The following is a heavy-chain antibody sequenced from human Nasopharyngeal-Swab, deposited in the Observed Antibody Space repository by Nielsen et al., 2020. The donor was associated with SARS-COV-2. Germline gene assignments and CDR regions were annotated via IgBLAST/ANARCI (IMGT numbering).Heavy chain of an antibody. CDR2: IGSSGGAT. V-gene: IGHV3-11*01. Sequence: WIRQPPGKGLEWVSYIGSSGGATYYADSVKGRFTISRDNAKNSLYLQMNSLRAEDTALYYCAKVLGPMVRGVIGYFDYWGQGTLVTVSS. CDR3: AKVLGPMVRGVIGYFDY. D-gene: IGHD3-10*01. J-gene: IGHJ4*02.